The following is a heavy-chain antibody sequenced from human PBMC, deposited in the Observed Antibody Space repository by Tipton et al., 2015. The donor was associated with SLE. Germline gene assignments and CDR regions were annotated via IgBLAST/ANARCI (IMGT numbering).Heavy chain of an antibody. V-gene: IGHV3-33*01. CDR1: GFTFGLYA. D-gene: IGHD3-22*01. J-gene: IGHJ6*02. CDR2: VWYDGTRK. Sequence: QLVQSGGGVVQPGRSLRLSCAASGFTFGLYAMHWVRQAPGKGLEWVSLVWYDGTRKYYADSVKGRFTISRDNSKNTLYLQMNSLRAEDTAVYYCARGEYYYDSSGYPMDVWGQGTTVTVSS. CDR3: ARGEYYYDSSGYPMDV.